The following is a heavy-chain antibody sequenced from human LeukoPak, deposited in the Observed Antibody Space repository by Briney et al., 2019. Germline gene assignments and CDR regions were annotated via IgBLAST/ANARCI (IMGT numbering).Heavy chain of an antibody. J-gene: IGHJ3*02. CDR3: ARELTIFGVVNFYAFDI. CDR2: ISAYNGNT. Sequence: ASVKVSCKASGYTFTSYGISWVRQAPGQGLEWMGWISAYNGNTNYAQKLQGRVTMTTDTSTSTAYMELRSLRSDDTAVYYCARELTIFGVVNFYAFDIWGQGTMVTVSS. CDR1: GYTFTSYG. V-gene: IGHV1-18*01. D-gene: IGHD3-3*01.